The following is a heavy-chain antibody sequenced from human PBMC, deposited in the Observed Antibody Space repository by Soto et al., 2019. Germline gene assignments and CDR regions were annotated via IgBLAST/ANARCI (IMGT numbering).Heavy chain of an antibody. V-gene: IGHV3-33*01. CDR3: ARPALLVTTFHY. D-gene: IGHD4-17*01. J-gene: IGHJ4*02. Sequence: QEQLVESGGGVVQPGRSLRLSCAASGFTFSDYAMHWVRQAPGKGLEWVAVIWHDGTNKYYADSVKGRFTISRDNSKNTLYLQMNSLRAEDTAVYYCARPALLVTTFHYWGQGTLVTVSS. CDR1: GFTFSDYA. CDR2: IWHDGTNK.